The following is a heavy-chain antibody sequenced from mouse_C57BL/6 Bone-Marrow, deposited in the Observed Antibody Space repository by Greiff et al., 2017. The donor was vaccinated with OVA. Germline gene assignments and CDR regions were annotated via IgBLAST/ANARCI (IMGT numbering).Heavy chain of an antibody. Sequence: EVKLMESGGGLVQPGGSMKLSCAASGFTFSDAWMDWVRQSPEKGLEWVAEIRNKANNHATYSAESVKGRFTISRDASKISVYLPMNSLRADVTCFYSCTVYRGDAMDYWGPGTSVTVSS. CDR2: IRNKANNHAT. V-gene: IGHV6-6*01. CDR1: GFTFSDAW. CDR3: TVYRGDAMDY. J-gene: IGHJ4*01. D-gene: IGHD2-14*01.